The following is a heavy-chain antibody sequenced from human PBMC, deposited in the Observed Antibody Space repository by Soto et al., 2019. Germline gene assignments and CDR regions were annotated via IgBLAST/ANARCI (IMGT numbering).Heavy chain of an antibody. CDR1: GFTFSSYA. D-gene: IGHD3-16*01. J-gene: IGHJ4*02. V-gene: IGHV3-30-3*01. Sequence: HPGGSLRLSCAASGFTFSSYAMSWVRQAPGKGLEWVAVISSTGSNKYYADYVKGRFTLSRDTSKNTVYLQMNSLRAEDTAVYYCARDPNDYVWALDYWGQGT. CDR2: ISSTGSNK. CDR3: ARDPNDYVWALDY.